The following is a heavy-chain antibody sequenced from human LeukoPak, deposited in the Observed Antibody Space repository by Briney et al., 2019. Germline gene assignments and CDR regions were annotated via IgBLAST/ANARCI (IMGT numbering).Heavy chain of an antibody. CDR3: ARAWYSSGWTFDY. V-gene: IGHV4-59*01. J-gene: IGHJ4*02. CDR2: IYNSGIT. D-gene: IGHD6-19*01. Sequence: SETLSLTCTVSGGSISSYYWSWIRQPPGKGLEWIGYIYNSGITNYNPSLKSRVTISVDTSKNQFSLKLSPVTAADTAVYYCARAWYSSGWTFDYWGQGTLVTVSS. CDR1: GGSISSYY.